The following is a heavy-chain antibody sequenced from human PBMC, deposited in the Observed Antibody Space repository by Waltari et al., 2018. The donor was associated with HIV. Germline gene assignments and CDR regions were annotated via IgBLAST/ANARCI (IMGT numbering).Heavy chain of an antibody. D-gene: IGHD1-26*01. J-gene: IGHJ4*02. CDR2: SYPGDSDT. CDR1: AYRFTNYT. CDR3: ARLTSGSYHGGLGY. V-gene: IGHV5-51*03. Sequence: EVQLVQSGAGVTQPRGTLKTYCRSSAYRFTNYTIDWVRPRPGKGLEWMGISYPGDSDTRYSPSFQGQVTISADKSISTAYLQWSSLKASDSALYYCARLTSGSYHGGLGYWGQGTLVTISS.